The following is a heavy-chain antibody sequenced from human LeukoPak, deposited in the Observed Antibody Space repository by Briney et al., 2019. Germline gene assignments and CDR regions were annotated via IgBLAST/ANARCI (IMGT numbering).Heavy chain of an antibody. D-gene: IGHD6-13*01. CDR1: GFTFRSYG. CDR3: AKGGSSSWDYFDY. CDR2: MSGSGVNT. Sequence: GGSLRLSCAASGFTFRSYGMSWVRQAPGKGLEWVSGMSGSGVNTDYADSVKGRFTISRDNSKNTPYLQMNSLRAEDTAVYHCAKGGSSSWDYFDYWGQGTLVTVSS. J-gene: IGHJ4*02. V-gene: IGHV3-23*01.